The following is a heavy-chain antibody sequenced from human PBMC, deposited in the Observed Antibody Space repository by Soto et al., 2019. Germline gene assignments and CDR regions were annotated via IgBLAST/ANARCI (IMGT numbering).Heavy chain of an antibody. J-gene: IGHJ1*01. CDR2: INQDGSAT. CDR3: ARGGWEND. Sequence: EVQLVESGGGLVQPGGSLRLSCAASGFTFSSSWMSWVRQAPGKGLEWVALINQDGSATYFVDSVKGRFTISRDNGKKSVFLQMNNLRAEDTGIYHCARGGWENDWGQGTLVTVSS. V-gene: IGHV3-7*03. D-gene: IGHD1-26*01. CDR1: GFTFSSSW.